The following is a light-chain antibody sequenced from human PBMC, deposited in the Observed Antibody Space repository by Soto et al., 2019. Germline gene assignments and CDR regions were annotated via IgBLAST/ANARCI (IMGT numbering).Light chain of an antibody. CDR1: SSYIGAGYD. Sequence: QSVLTQPPSVSGAPGQWVTISCTGSSSYIGAGYDVHWYQQLPGTAPKLLIYGNSNRPSGVPDRFSGSKSGTSASLAITGLQAEDEADYYCQSYDSSLSGSVFGGGTKLTVL. V-gene: IGLV1-40*01. CDR2: GNS. CDR3: QSYDSSLSGSV. J-gene: IGLJ3*02.